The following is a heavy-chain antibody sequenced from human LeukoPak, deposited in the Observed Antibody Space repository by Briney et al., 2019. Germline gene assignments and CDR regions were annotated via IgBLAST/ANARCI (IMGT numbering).Heavy chain of an antibody. CDR3: ARLSAYYYGSYFYYYMDV. CDR1: GFTFSSYW. CDR2: IKQDESER. Sequence: GGSLRLSCAASGFTFSSYWMTWVRQSPGKGPEWVANIKQDESERYTVDSVKGRFTISRDNAKNSVYLQMNSLKGEDTALYYCARLSAYYYGSYFYYYMDVWGKGTTVTVSS. V-gene: IGHV3-7*01. J-gene: IGHJ6*03. D-gene: IGHD3-10*01.